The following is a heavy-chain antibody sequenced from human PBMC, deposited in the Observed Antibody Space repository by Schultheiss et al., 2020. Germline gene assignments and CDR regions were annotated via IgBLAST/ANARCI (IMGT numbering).Heavy chain of an antibody. CDR1: GGSISSSSYY. Sequence: SETLSLTCTVSGGSISSSSYYWGWIRQPPGKGLEWIGSIYTSGSTNYNPSLKSRVTMSVDTSKNQFSLKLSSVTAADTAVYYCARGSYSYGSRYFDYWGQGTLVTVSS. J-gene: IGHJ4*02. V-gene: IGHV4-39*07. CDR2: IYTSGST. D-gene: IGHD5-18*01. CDR3: ARGSYSYGSRYFDY.